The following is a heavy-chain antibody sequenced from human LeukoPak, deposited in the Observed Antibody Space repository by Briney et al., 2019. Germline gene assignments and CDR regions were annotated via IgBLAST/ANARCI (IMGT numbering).Heavy chain of an antibody. CDR3: TRATGSFYGLGY. J-gene: IGHJ4*02. Sequence: GGSLRLSCAASGFTFSSYSMNWVRQAPGKGLLWVSRINSDGSVTTYADSVKGRFTISRDNAKNTLYLQMNSLRAEDTAVYYCTRATGSFYGLGYWGQGTLVTVSS. CDR2: INSDGSVT. CDR1: GFTFSSYS. D-gene: IGHD1-26*01. V-gene: IGHV3-74*01.